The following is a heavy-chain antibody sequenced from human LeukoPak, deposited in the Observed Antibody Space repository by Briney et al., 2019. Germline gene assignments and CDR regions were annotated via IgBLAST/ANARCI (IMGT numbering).Heavy chain of an antibody. V-gene: IGHV3-48*04. D-gene: IGHD3-3*01. J-gene: IGHJ6*03. CDR3: ARGFGVAYYYYSMDV. CDR2: IDNSGSTI. Sequence: GGSLRLSCAASGFTFSSYGMNWVRQAPGKGLEWVSYIDNSGSTIFYADSVKGRFTISRDNAKNSLYLQMNSLRAEDTAVYYCARGFGVAYYYYSMDVWGKGTTVTISS. CDR1: GFTFSSYG.